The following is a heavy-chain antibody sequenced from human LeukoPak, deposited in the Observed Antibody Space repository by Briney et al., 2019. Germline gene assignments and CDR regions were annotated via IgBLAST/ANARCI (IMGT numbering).Heavy chain of an antibody. D-gene: IGHD3-10*01. CDR1: GYTFTGYY. J-gene: IGHJ4*02. CDR2: INPNSGGT. V-gene: IGHV1-2*02. CDR3: ARVYYYASGRLDS. Sequence: ASVKVSCKASGYTFTGYYMHWVRQAPGQGLEWMGWINPNSGGTNYAQKFQGRVTMTRDTSISTAYMELSRLRSDDTAVYYCARVYYYASGRLDSWGQGTLITVSS.